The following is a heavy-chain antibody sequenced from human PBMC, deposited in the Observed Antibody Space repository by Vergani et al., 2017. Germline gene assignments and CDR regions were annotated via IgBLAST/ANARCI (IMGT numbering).Heavy chain of an antibody. D-gene: IGHD3-22*01. CDR3: ARTYYYDSSGPRVTRILNLNWFDP. CDR2: IIPIFGTA. Sequence: QVQLVQSGAEVKKPGSSVKVSCKASGGTFSSYAISWVRQAPGQGLEWMGGIIPIFGTANYAQKFQGRVTITADESTSTAYMGLSSLRSEDTAVYYCARTYYYDSSGPRVTRILNLNWFDPWSQGTLVTVSS. CDR1: GGTFSSYA. V-gene: IGHV1-69*12. J-gene: IGHJ5*02.